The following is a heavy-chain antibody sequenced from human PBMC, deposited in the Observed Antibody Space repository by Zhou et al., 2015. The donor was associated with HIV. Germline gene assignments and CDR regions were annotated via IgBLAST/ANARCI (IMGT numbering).Heavy chain of an antibody. Sequence: QVQLVQSGAEVKKPGSSVKVSCKASGGTFSSYTISWVRQAPGQGLEWMGRIIPILGIANYAQKFQGRVTITADKSTSTAYMELSSLRSEDTAVYYCARVNIVVVVMEDWGQGTLVTVSS. D-gene: IGHD2-15*01. CDR1: GGTFSSYT. V-gene: IGHV1-69*02. J-gene: IGHJ4*02. CDR3: ARVNIVVVVMED. CDR2: IIPILGIA.